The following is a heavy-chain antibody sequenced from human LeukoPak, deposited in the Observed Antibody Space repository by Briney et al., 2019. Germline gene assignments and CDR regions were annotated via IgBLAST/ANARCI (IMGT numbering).Heavy chain of an antibody. Sequence: SETLSLTCTVSGGSISSYYWSWIRQPPGKGLEWIGYIYYSGGTNYNPSLKSRVTISVDTSKNQFSLKLSSVTAADTAVYYCARQHSSGYYYFDYWGQGTLVTVSS. CDR2: IYYSGGT. V-gene: IGHV4-59*01. CDR1: GGSISSYY. D-gene: IGHD3-22*01. CDR3: ARQHSSGYYYFDY. J-gene: IGHJ4*02.